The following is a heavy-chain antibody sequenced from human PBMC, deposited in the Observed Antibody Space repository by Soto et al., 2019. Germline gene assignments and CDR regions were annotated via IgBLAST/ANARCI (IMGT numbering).Heavy chain of an antibody. D-gene: IGHD2-21*01. V-gene: IGHV1-69*18. CDR3: ATDGTVVVGADSAFDI. CDR2: FIPIFGAT. J-gene: IGHJ3*02. Sequence: QVLLVQSGPEVKKPGSSVKISCKASGGTFSNHAFSWVRQAPGQGLEWMRTFIPIFGATNYAQNFQGRVTITADESTSTAYMDLSSLRFEDTAVYDCATDGTVVVGADSAFDILGQWTMVTVAS. CDR1: GGTFSNHA.